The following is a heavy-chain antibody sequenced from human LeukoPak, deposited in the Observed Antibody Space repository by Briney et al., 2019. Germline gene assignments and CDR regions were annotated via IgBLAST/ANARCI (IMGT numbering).Heavy chain of an antibody. CDR1: GITFSRYW. D-gene: IGHD3-9*01. Sequence: GGSLRLSCAASGITFSRYWMSWVRQAPGKGLEWVANIKQDGSERYYVDSEKGRFTISRDNAKNSLYLQMNSLRAEDTAVYYCASENYDILTGYYTHFDYWGQGTLVTVSS. J-gene: IGHJ4*02. CDR3: ASENYDILTGYYTHFDY. V-gene: IGHV3-7*01. CDR2: IKQDGSER.